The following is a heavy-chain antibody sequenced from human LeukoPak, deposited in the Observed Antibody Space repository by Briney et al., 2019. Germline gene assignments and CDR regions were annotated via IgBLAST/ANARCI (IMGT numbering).Heavy chain of an antibody. D-gene: IGHD2-21*01. J-gene: IGHJ3*02. CDR3: ARDPLAYSGGDCYRLYAFDI. V-gene: IGHV1-69*13. CDR2: IIPIFGTA. CDR1: GGTFSSYA. Sequence: SVKVTCKASGGTFSSYAISWVRQAPGQGLEWMGGIIPIFGTANYAQKFQGRVTITADESTSTAYMELSSLRSEDTAVYYCARDPLAYSGGDCYRLYAFDIWGQGTMVTVSS.